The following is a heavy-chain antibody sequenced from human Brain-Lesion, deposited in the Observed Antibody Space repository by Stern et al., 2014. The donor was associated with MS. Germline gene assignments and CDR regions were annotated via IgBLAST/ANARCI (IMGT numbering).Heavy chain of an antibody. Sequence: QVQLEESGAEVKKPGASVKVSCKASGYTFSSYDITWVRQASGHGLEWMGWMNPYSGNTGYAQKFKGRGSMTSDPSISTVYMELTSLTSDDTAVYFCARAVRNQLLSEYWGQGTLVTVSS. CDR2: MNPYSGNT. V-gene: IGHV1-8*01. D-gene: IGHD2-2*01. J-gene: IGHJ4*02. CDR1: GYTFSSYD. CDR3: ARAVRNQLLSEY.